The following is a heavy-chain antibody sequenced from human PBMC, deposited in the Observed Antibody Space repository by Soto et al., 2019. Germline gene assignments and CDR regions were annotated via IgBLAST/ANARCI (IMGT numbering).Heavy chain of an antibody. D-gene: IGHD2-8*02. J-gene: IGHJ4*02. Sequence: QMQLQESGPGLVKPSETLSLTCTVSGGSVSSNSNSWSWIRQSPGKGLEWIGYIYYSGTTNYSPSLKSRVSISVDTSKNQFSLKLTSVTAADTAVYYCARTIPGKSDGAWYWNYFDSWGQGTLITVSS. CDR3: ARTIPGKSDGAWYWNYFDS. CDR2: IYYSGTT. V-gene: IGHV4-61*01. CDR1: GGSVSSNSNS.